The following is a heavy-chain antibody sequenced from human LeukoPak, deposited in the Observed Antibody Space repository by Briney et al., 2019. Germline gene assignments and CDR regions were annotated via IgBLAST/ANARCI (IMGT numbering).Heavy chain of an antibody. CDR1: GFTISNYA. V-gene: IGHV3-30-3*01. Sequence: PGGPLRLSCAASGFTISNYAMTWVRQAPGKGLEWVAVISYDGSNKYYADSVKGRFTISRDNSKNTLYLQMNSLRAEDTAVYYCARPRRDGYNYGGFDYWGQGTLVTVSS. CDR2: ISYDGSNK. J-gene: IGHJ4*02. CDR3: ARPRRDGYNYGGFDY. D-gene: IGHD5-24*01.